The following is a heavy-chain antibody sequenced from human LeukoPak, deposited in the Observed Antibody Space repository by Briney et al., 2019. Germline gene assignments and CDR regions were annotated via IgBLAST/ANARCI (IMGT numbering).Heavy chain of an antibody. J-gene: IGHJ3*02. CDR3: ARDRDGGFAFDI. D-gene: IGHD2-15*01. CDR1: GFSFSNYV. Sequence: GGSLRLSCAASGFSFSNYVMHWVRQAPGKGLEYVSAIMPNGETRGYANSMKGRFTISRDNSKNTLYLQMGSLRAEDMAIYYCARDRDGGFAFDIWDQGTLVTVSS. V-gene: IGHV3-64*01. CDR2: IMPNGETR.